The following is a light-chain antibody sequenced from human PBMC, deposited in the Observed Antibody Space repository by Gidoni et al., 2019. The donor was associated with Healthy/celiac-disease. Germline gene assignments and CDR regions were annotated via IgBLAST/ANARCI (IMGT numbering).Light chain of an antibody. Sequence: SYELTQPPSVCVPPGQTASITRSGDKLGDKYACWYQQKPGQSPVLVIYQDSKRPSGIPERFSGSNSGNTATLTISGTQAMDEADYYCQAWDSSTVVFGGGTKLTVL. CDR3: QAWDSSTVV. CDR2: QDS. J-gene: IGLJ2*01. CDR1: KLGDKY. V-gene: IGLV3-1*01.